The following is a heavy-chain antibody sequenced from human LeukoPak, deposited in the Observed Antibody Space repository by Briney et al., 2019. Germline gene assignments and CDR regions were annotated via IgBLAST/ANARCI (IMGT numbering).Heavy chain of an antibody. CDR3: ARGRIGSSYYYFDY. Sequence: GGSLRLSCVASGFTFSGYWMHWVRQPPGKGLVWVSRINSDGTSTTYADSVKGRFTITRDNAKNTLYLQMNSLRAEDTAVYYCARGRIGSSYYYFDYWGQGAVVTVSS. D-gene: IGHD3-10*01. V-gene: IGHV3-74*01. J-gene: IGHJ4*02. CDR2: INSDGTST. CDR1: GFTFSGYW.